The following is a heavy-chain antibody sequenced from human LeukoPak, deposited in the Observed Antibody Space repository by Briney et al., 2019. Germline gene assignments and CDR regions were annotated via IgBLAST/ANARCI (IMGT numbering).Heavy chain of an antibody. CDR3: AREQIAVAGGYYFDY. D-gene: IGHD6-19*01. CDR2: ISGSSSYI. V-gene: IGHV3-21*01. Sequence: GGSLRLSCAVSGFTFSTYSMNWVRQAPGKGLEWVSSISGSSSYIYYADSVKGRFTISRDNAKNSLYLQMNSLRAEDTAVYYCAREQIAVAGGYYFDYWGQGTLVTVSS. CDR1: GFTFSTYS. J-gene: IGHJ4*02.